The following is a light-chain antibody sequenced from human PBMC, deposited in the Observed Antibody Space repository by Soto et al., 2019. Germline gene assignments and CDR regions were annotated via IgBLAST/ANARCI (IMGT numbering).Light chain of an antibody. CDR3: HQCYSTPQVT. V-gene: IGKV1-39*01. J-gene: IGKJ4*01. CDR1: QSISSY. CDR2: AAS. Sequence: DIQMTQSPSSLSASVGDRVTITCRASQSISSYLNWYQQKPGKAPKLLIYAASSLQSGVPSRFSGSGSGTDFTLTISSLQPEDFATYYCHQCYSTPQVTVGGGTKVEIK.